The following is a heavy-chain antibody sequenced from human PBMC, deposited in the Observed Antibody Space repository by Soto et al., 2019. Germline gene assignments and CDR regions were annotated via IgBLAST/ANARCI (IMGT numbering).Heavy chain of an antibody. D-gene: IGHD3-22*01. CDR3: ARTAYYYDSSGYYFDC. J-gene: IGHJ4*02. CDR1: GFTFSSYG. CDR2: IWYDGRNT. Sequence: VQLVESGGGVVQPGRSLRLSCAASGFTFSSYGMHWVRQAPGKGLEWVAVIWYDGRNTYYADSVKGRFTISRDNSKNTLNLLMNSLRAEGTAVYYCARTAYYYDSSGYYFDCWGQGTLVTVSS. V-gene: IGHV3-33*01.